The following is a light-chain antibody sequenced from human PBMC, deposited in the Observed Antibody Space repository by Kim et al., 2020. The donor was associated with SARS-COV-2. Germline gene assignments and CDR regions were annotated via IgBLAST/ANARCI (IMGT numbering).Light chain of an antibody. CDR1: NIGTKN. CDR3: QVWDSSTGV. V-gene: IGLV3-9*01. Sequence: SYELTQPLSVSVALGQTARITCGGNNIGTKNVHWFQQKPGQAPVLVICGDSNRPSGIPERFSGSNSGNMATLTISRAQPGDEADYYCQVWDSSTGVFGGGTQLTVL. CDR2: GDS. J-gene: IGLJ3*02.